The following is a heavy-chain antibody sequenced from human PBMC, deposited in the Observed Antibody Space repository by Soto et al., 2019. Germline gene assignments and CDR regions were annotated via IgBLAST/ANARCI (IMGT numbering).Heavy chain of an antibody. CDR1: GGSISSYY. V-gene: IGHV4-59*01. CDR2: IYYSGST. J-gene: IGHJ6*03. Sequence: SETLSLTCTVSGGSISSYYWSWIRQPPGKGLEWIGYIYYSGSTNYNPSLKSRVTISVDTSKNQFSLKLSSVTAADTAVYYCARVWEQQLVHYYYYMDVWGKGTTVTVSS. D-gene: IGHD6-13*01. CDR3: ARVWEQQLVHYYYYMDV.